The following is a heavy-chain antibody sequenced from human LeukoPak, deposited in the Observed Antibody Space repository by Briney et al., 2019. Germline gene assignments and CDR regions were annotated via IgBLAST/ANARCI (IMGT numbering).Heavy chain of an antibody. J-gene: IGHJ4*02. V-gene: IGHV4-34*01. CDR2: INHSGST. Sequence: SETLSLTCAVYGGSFSGYYWSWIRQPPGKGLEWIGEINHSGSTNYNPSLKSRVTISVDTSKTQFSLKLSSVTAADTAVYYCARDISSSWYYYWGQGTLVTVSS. D-gene: IGHD6-13*01. CDR1: GGSFSGYY. CDR3: ARDISSSWYYY.